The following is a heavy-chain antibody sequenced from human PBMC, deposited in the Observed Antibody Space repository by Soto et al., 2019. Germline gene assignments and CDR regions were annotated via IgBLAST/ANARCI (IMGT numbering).Heavy chain of an antibody. V-gene: IGHV3-23*01. CDR2: ISGSGGST. Sequence: EVQLLESGGGLVQPGGSLRLSCAASGFTFSSYAMSWVRQAPGKGLEWVSAISGSGGSTYYADSVKGRFTISRDNSKNTLYLQMNSLRAEDTAVYYRARAPQRSGWYVSTSQKHYWGQGTLVTVSS. CDR1: GFTFSSYA. CDR3: ARAPQRSGWYVSTSQKHY. D-gene: IGHD6-19*01. J-gene: IGHJ4*02.